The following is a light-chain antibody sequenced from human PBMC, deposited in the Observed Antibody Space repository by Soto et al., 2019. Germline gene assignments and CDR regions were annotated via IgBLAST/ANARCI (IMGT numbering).Light chain of an antibody. V-gene: IGKV3-20*01. CDR3: QHSPWT. CDR1: QSVDSSY. J-gene: IGKJ1*01. Sequence: EIVLTQSPGTLSLSPGERATLSCRASQSVDSSYLAWYQQKPGQAPRLLIHGASTRATGIPDRFGGSGSGTDFTLTISRLEPEDFAVYYCQHSPWTFGQGTKVDIK. CDR2: GAS.